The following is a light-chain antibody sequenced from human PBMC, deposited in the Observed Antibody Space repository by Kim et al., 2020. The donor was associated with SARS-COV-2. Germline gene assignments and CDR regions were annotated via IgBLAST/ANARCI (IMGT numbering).Light chain of an antibody. V-gene: IGKV3-20*01. CDR1: QSVSSS. CDR2: GAS. J-gene: IGKJ5*01. Sequence: EIVLTQSPGTLSLSPGERATLACRASQSVSSSLAWYQQKPGQAPRLLIHGASSRTTGIPDRFSGSGSGTDFTLTISRLEPEDFAAYYCQQYGNSPSTFGQGTRLEIK. CDR3: QQYGNSPST.